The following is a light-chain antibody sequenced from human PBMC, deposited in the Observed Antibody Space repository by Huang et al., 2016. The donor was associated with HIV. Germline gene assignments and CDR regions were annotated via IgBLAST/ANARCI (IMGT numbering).Light chain of an antibody. V-gene: IGKV1-9*01. CDR1: PGVSSY. CDR3: QQLINYPVT. J-gene: IGKJ4*01. Sequence: IQLTQPPSSLTASVGDRVTITCRDSPGVSSYLAWYQQQPGKAPKLLIYAASTLESGVPSRCSGSGSGTDFTLTISSLRPEDFATYYCQQLINYPVTFGGGTKVEIK. CDR2: AAS.